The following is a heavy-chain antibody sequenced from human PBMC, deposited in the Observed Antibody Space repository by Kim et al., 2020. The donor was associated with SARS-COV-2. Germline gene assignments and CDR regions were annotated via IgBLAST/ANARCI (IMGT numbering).Heavy chain of an antibody. CDR3: ARDRGSYPSPHYFDY. J-gene: IGHJ4*02. CDR1: GGSISSGGYY. V-gene: IGHV4-31*03. CDR2: IYYSGST. Sequence: SETLSLTCTVSGGSISSGGYYWSWIRQHPGKGLEWIGYIYYSGSTYYNPSLKSRVTISVDTSKNQFSLKLSSVTAADTAVYYCARDRGSYPSPHYFDYWGQGTLVTVSS. D-gene: IGHD1-26*01.